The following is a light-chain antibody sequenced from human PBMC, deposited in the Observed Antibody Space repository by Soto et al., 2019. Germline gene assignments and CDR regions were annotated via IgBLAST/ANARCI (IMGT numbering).Light chain of an antibody. Sequence: EVVLTQSPATLSLSPGEGATLSCRASRSIGNYLAWYQQKTRXXXRXXXXAXPNRATGIPARFSGSGSGTDFTLTISSLEPEDFAVYYCQQRSSWPFTFGPGTKVDIK. CDR2: AXP. J-gene: IGKJ3*01. CDR3: QQRSSWPFT. V-gene: IGKV3-11*01. CDR1: RSIGNY.